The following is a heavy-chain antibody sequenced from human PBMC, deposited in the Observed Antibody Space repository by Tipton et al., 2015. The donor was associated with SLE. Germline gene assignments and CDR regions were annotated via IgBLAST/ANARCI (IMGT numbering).Heavy chain of an antibody. CDR1: GGSISSSSYY. J-gene: IGHJ6*02. CDR3: ASLLGSYSSGWVGDYGMDV. Sequence: TLSLTCTVSGGSISSSSYYWGWIRQPPGKGLEWIGYIYYSGSTNYNPSLKSRVTISVDTSKNQFSLKLSSVTAADTAVYYCASLLGSYSSGWVGDYGMDVWGQGTTVTVSS. CDR2: IYYSGST. V-gene: IGHV4-61*05. D-gene: IGHD6-19*01.